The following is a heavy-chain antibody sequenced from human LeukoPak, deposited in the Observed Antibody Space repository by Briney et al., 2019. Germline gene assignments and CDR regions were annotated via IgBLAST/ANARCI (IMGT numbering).Heavy chain of an antibody. CDR2: ISNNGGSS. CDR1: GFTFSAYA. Sequence: GGSLRLSCSASGFTFSAYAMYWVPQAPGKGLEYVSGISNNGGSSFYADSVKGRFTISRDNSKNTLYLQMSSLRAEDTAVYYCVKITSVTGGDCWGQGTRLTVSS. D-gene: IGHD1-1*01. V-gene: IGHV3-64D*09. CDR3: VKITSVTGGDC. J-gene: IGHJ4*02.